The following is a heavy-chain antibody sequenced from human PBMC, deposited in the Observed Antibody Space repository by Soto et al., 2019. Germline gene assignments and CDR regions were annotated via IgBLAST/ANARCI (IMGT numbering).Heavy chain of an antibody. CDR1: GFSFASYP. CDR2: VSGSGDST. Sequence: PGGSLRLSCAASGFSFASYPMSWVRQAPGKGLEWVSAVSGSGDSTYYADSVKGRFTISRDSSKNTLYLQMNSLRVEDTAVYYCAKGRIVGATSFDYWGQGALVTVSS. J-gene: IGHJ4*02. CDR3: AKGRIVGATSFDY. D-gene: IGHD1-26*01. V-gene: IGHV3-23*01.